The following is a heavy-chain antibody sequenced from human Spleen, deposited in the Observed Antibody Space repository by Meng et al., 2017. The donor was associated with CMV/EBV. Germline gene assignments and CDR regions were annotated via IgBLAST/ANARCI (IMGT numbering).Heavy chain of an antibody. CDR1: GFTFSSYS. D-gene: IGHD6-19*01. V-gene: IGHV3-21*04. CDR3: ARGRYSSGWSIGYYYYGMDV. Sequence: GGSLRLSCAASGFTFSSYSMNWVRQAPGKGLEWVSSISSSSSYIYYADSVKGRFTISRDDAKNSLFLHMNNLRVEDTALYFCARGRYSSGWSIGYYYYGMDVWGQGTTVTVSS. CDR2: ISSSSSYI. J-gene: IGHJ6*02.